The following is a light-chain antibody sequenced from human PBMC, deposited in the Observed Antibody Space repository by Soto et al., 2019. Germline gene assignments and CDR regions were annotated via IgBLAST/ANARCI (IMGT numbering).Light chain of an antibody. CDR3: QQRSTWPRLT. J-gene: IGKJ4*01. CDR2: GAF. V-gene: IGKV3-11*01. Sequence: IVLTQSPATLSLSPGERATLSCRASQSVSSYLAWYQQKPGQAPRLLIYGAFNRATGIPARFSGSGSGTDFTLTIGSLESEDVAVYYCQQRSTWPRLTFGGGTKLEI. CDR1: QSVSSY.